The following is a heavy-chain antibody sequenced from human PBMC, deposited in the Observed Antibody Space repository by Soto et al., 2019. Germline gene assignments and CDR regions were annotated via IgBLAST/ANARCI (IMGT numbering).Heavy chain of an antibody. V-gene: IGHV4-59*01. CDR3: ARRYGTVFDY. CDR2: IYYSGST. CDR1: GGSISSYY. J-gene: IGHJ4*02. Sequence: TLSLTCTVSGGSISSYYWSWIRQPPGKGLEWIGYIYYSGSTNYNPSLKSRVTISVDTSKNQFSLKLSSVTAADTAVYYCARRYGTVFDYWGQGTLVTVSS. D-gene: IGHD6-13*01.